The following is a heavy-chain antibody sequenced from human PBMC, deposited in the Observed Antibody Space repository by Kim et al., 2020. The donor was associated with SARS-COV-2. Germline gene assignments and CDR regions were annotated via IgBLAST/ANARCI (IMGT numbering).Heavy chain of an antibody. CDR3: ARNEDY. Sequence: ASVKVSCKASGYTFTDYAFHWVRQAPGQGLEWMGWIDADNVNTKYSQKFQGRVTITRDTSATTAYMEVSSLRSEDTAVYYCARNEDYWGQGTLVTVSS. J-gene: IGHJ4*02. CDR1: GYTFTDYA. CDR2: IDADNVNT. V-gene: IGHV1-3*01.